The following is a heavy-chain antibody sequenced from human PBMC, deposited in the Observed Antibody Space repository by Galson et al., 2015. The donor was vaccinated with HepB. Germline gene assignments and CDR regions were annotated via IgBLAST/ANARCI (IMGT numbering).Heavy chain of an antibody. CDR1: GFTFSDYY. D-gene: IGHD4-17*01. CDR2: ISSSSSYT. CDR3: ARDHGDYNYYYYGMDV. J-gene: IGHJ6*02. Sequence: SLRLSCAASGFTFSDYYMSWIRQAPGKGLEWVSYISSSSSYTNYADSVKGRFTISRDNAKNSLYLQMNSLRAEDTAVYYCARDHGDYNYYYYGMDVWGQGTTVTVSS. V-gene: IGHV3-11*05.